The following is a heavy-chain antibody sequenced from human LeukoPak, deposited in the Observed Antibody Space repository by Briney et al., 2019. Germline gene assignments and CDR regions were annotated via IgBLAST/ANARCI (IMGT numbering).Heavy chain of an antibody. V-gene: IGHV3-20*01. Sequence: PGGSLRLSCAASGFTFDDYGMSWVRQAPGKGLEWVSGLNWNGGSTGYADSEKGRFTISRDNVKNSLYLQMSSLRAEDTALYHCARGGGNGFYYYMDVWGKGTTVTVSS. CDR2: LNWNGGST. J-gene: IGHJ6*03. CDR1: GFTFDDYG. D-gene: IGHD4-23*01. CDR3: ARGGGNGFYYYMDV.